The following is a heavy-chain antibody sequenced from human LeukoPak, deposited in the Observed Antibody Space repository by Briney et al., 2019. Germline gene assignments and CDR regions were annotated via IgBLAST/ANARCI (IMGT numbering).Heavy chain of an antibody. CDR3: ARGAYDILTGYYTDFDY. CDR1: GFTFDDYA. J-gene: IGHJ4*02. V-gene: IGHV3-9*01. Sequence: GGSLRLSCAASGFTFDDYAMHWVRQAPGKGLEWVSGISWNSGSIGYADSVKGRFTISRDNAKNSLYLQMNSLRAEDTALYYCARGAYDILTGYYTDFDYWGQGTLVTVSS. CDR2: ISWNSGSI. D-gene: IGHD3-9*01.